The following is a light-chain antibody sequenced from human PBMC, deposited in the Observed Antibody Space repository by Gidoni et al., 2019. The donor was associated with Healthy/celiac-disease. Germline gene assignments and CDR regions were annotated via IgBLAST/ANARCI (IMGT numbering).Light chain of an antibody. V-gene: IGKV3-15*01. J-gene: IGKJ1*01. CDR2: CAS. CDR3: HQYNNWTSWT. Sequence: VMTQSSPTLSVSPGERATLSCRTSPSVSRNLAWYQQKPGQAPRLLIYCASTRATGTPARFSGSGSATEFTLTISSLQSADFAVYYCHQYNNWTSWTFXXXTKVEIK. CDR1: PSVSRN.